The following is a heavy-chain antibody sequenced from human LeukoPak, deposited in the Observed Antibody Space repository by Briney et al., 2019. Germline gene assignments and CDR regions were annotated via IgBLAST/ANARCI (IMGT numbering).Heavy chain of an antibody. J-gene: IGHJ5*02. CDR2: IRSSGSTI. CDR3: ARDEAAGSNWFDP. Sequence: GGSLRLSCAASGFTFSSYEMNWVRQARGKGLEGVSYIRSSGSTIYYADSVKGRFTISRDNAKNSLYLQMNSLRAEDTAVYYCARDEAAGSNWFDPWGQGTLVTVSS. CDR1: GFTFSSYE. V-gene: IGHV3-48*03. D-gene: IGHD6-13*01.